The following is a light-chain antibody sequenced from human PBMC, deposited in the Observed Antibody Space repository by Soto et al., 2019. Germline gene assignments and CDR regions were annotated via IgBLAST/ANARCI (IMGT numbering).Light chain of an antibody. J-gene: IGLJ3*02. CDR2: RNN. Sequence: QSVLSQPPSASGTPGQSVTISCSGSSSNIGSNFVYWYQQLPGTAPKVLIYRNNQRPSGVPDRFSGSKSGTSASLAISGLRSEDEADYYCAAWDDSLSVLFGGGTKLTVL. CDR3: AAWDDSLSVL. V-gene: IGLV1-47*01. CDR1: SSNIGSNF.